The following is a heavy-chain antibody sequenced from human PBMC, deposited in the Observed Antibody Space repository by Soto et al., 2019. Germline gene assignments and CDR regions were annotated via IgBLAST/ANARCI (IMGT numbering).Heavy chain of an antibody. D-gene: IGHD3-3*01. CDR1: GFTFCSDA. J-gene: IGHJ6*02. V-gene: IGHV3-30-3*01. CDR2: RSYDGSNQ. Sequence: GGALILSCSSSGFTFCSDAIHLVRQAPGKGREWAAVRSYDGSNQYYADSVKGRFTTSRDNTKNTLYLQMNSLRAEDTAVYYCASLRCLELMDVWRQGTTVTVSS. CDR3: ASLRCLELMDV.